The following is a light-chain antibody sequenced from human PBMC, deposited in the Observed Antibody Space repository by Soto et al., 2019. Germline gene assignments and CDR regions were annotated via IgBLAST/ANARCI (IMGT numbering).Light chain of an antibody. J-gene: IGLJ2*01. CDR1: SSDVGGYNY. Sequence: QSALTQPPSASGSPGQSVTISCTGTSSDVGGYNYVSWYQQHPGKAPKLMIYEVSKRPAGVPDRFSGSKSGNTASLTVSGLQAEDEADYYCSAYAGSNHFGGFGGGTKVTVL. CDR3: SAYAGSNHFGG. V-gene: IGLV2-8*01. CDR2: EVS.